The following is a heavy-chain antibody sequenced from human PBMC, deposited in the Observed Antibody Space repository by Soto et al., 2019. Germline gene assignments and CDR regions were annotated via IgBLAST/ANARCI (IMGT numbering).Heavy chain of an antibody. CDR1: GYTFTGYY. CDR3: ARDLLVATTRWGYYYYGMDV. D-gene: IGHD5-12*01. Sequence: QVQLVQSGAEVKKPGASVKVSCKASGYTFTGYYMHWVRQAPGQGLEWMGWINPNSGGTNYAQKVQGWVTMTRDTSISTAYMELSRLRSDDTAVYYCARDLLVATTRWGYYYYGMDVWGQGTTVTVSS. V-gene: IGHV1-2*04. CDR2: INPNSGGT. J-gene: IGHJ6*02.